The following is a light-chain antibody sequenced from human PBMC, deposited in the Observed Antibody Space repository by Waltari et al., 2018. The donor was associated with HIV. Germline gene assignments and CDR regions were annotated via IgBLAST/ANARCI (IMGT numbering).Light chain of an antibody. CDR3: QQTYRTPS. J-gene: IGKJ1*01. Sequence: DIPLTQSPSSLAAPVGESVNITCRASQRIGKFLNWYQHKPGKAPSLLIFAASSLHSGVPSRFIGSGSGTDFTLTITGLQPEDFATYYCQQTYRTPSFGQGTTVEVK. CDR2: AAS. V-gene: IGKV1-39*01. CDR1: QRIGKF.